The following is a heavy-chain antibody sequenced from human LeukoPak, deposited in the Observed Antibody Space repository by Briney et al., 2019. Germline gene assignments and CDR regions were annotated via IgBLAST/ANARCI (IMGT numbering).Heavy chain of an antibody. J-gene: IGHJ6*03. D-gene: IGHD2-2*01. CDR3: ARQNFYRYCRSTSCYRPYYYYYMDV. CDR1: GGSFSGYY. CDR2: INHSGST. V-gene: IGHV4-34*01. Sequence: SETLSLTCAVYGGSFSGYYWSRIRQPPGKGLEWIGEINHSGSTNYNPSLKSRVTISVDTSKNQFSLKLSSVTAADTTVYYCARQNFYRYCRSTSCYRPYYYYYMDVWGKGTTVTISS.